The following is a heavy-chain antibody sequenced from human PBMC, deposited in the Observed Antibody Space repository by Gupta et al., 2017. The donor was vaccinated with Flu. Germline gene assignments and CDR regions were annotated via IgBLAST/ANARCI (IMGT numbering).Heavy chain of an antibody. V-gene: IGHV4-38-2*01. CDR2: IYHSGST. D-gene: IGHD3-10*01. J-gene: IGHJ4*02. CDR1: GYSISSGYY. CDR3: ARVVVAVTMVRGVIVNYFDY. Sequence: QVQLQESGPGLVKPSETLSLTCAVSGYSISSGYYWGWIRQPPGKGLEWIGSIYHSGSTYYNPSLKSRVTISVDTSKNQFSLKRSSVTAADTAVYYCARVVVAVTMVRGVIVNYFDYWGQGTLVTVSS.